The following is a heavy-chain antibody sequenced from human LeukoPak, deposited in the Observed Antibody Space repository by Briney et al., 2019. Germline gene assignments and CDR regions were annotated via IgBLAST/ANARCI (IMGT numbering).Heavy chain of an antibody. CDR2: IYNSGST. CDR1: GGSIGSNTQY. J-gene: IGHJ4*02. Sequence: SETLSLTCTVSGGSIGSNTQYWSWIRQPPGKGPEWLGSIYNSGSTYYNPSLKSRVTISADTSKNQFSLKLSSVTAADTALYYCARHHSEEVGPYFDYWGQGILVTVSS. CDR3: ARHHSEEVGPYFDY. V-gene: IGHV4-39*01. D-gene: IGHD1-26*01.